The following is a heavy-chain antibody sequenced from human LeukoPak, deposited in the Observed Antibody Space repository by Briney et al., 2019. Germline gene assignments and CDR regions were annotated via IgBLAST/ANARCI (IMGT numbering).Heavy chain of an antibody. Sequence: PSETLSLTCAVYGGSFSAYYWSWIRQPPGKGLEWIVEINHSGNTNYNPSLKSRVTISVDTSRNQFSLKVSSVTAADTAVYYCARSERSGIYFDYWGQGTLVTVSS. J-gene: IGHJ4*02. D-gene: IGHD6-13*01. CDR2: INHSGNT. CDR1: GGSFSAYY. CDR3: ARSERSGIYFDY. V-gene: IGHV4-34*01.